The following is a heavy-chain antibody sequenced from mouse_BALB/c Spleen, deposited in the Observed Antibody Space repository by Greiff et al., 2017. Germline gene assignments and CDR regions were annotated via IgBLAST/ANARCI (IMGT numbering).Heavy chain of an antibody. V-gene: IGHV5-9-3*01. CDR3: ARHGITTVVARYFDV. Sequence: EVQGVESGGGLVKLGGSLKLSCAASGFTFSSYYMSWVRQTPEKRLELVAAISSGGSYTYYPDSVKGRFTISRDNAKNTLYLQMSSLRSEDTAMYYCARHGITTVVARYFDVWGAGTTVTVSS. J-gene: IGHJ1*01. D-gene: IGHD1-1*01. CDR1: GFTFSSYY. CDR2: ISSGGSYT.